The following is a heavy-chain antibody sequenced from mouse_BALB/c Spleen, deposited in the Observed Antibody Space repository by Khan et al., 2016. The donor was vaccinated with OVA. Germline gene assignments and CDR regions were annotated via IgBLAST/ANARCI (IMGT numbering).Heavy chain of an antibody. J-gene: IGHJ2*01. D-gene: IGHD1-1*01. V-gene: IGHV1-20*02. Sequence: VQLKESGPELVRPGASVKISCKASGYSFTGYFMNWVMQSHGKSLEWIGRINPHIGETFYNERFKDKATLTVDESSSTAHMKLRGLASEDSAVYYCTRIYRSDFDYWGQGTTLTVSS. CDR2: INPHIGET. CDR1: GYSFTGYF. CDR3: TRIYRSDFDY.